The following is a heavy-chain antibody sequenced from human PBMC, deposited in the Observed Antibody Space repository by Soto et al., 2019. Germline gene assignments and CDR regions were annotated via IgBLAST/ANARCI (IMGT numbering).Heavy chain of an antibody. CDR3: ETDLCGVWQQAIRSSGLDV. CDR2: ISWNSGSI. CDR1: GFTFDDYA. D-gene: IGHD6-13*01. V-gene: IGHV3-9*01. Sequence: HPGGSLRLSCAASGFTFDDYAMHWVRQAPGKGLEWVSGISWNSGSIGYADSVKGRFTISGDNAKNSLYLQMNSLRAEDTALYYCETDLCGVWQQAIRSSGLDVWGQGTTLTVSS. J-gene: IGHJ6*02.